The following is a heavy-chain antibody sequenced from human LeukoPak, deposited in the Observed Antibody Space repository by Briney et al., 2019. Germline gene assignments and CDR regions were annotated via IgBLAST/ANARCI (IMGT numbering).Heavy chain of an antibody. CDR3: ASYDSSGYYHYFDY. Sequence: GGSLRLSCAASGFTFRSYAMSWVRQAPGKGLEWVSAISGSGGSADYADSVKGRFTISRDNSKNTPYMQMNSLRAEDTAVYYCASYDSSGYYHYFDYWGQGTLVTVSS. CDR1: GFTFRSYA. J-gene: IGHJ4*02. V-gene: IGHV3-23*01. CDR2: ISGSGGSA. D-gene: IGHD3-22*01.